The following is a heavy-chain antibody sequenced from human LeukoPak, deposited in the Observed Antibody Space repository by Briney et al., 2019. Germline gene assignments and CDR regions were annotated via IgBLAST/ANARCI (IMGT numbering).Heavy chain of an antibody. CDR1: GDSVSSNSAA. CDR2: TYYRSKWYN. CDR3: ARGGQGDGYSADEAFDI. D-gene: IGHD5-24*01. J-gene: IGHJ3*02. Sequence: SQTLSLTCAISGDSVSSNSAAWNWIRQSPSTGPEWLGRTYYRSKWYNDYAGSVKSRITINPDTSKNQFSLQVNSVTPEDTAVYYCARGGQGDGYSADEAFDIWGQGTMVTVSS. V-gene: IGHV6-1*01.